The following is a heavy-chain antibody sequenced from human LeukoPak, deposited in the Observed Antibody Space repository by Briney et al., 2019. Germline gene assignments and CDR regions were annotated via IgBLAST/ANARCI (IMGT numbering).Heavy chain of an antibody. D-gene: IGHD5-24*01. CDR2: IYHSGST. CDR3: ARRRDGYFDY. V-gene: IGHV4-38-2*01. CDR1: GYSISSGYY. Sequence: PSETLSLTCAVSGYSISSGYYWGWIRQPTGKGLEWIGSIYHSGSTYYNPSLKSRVTISVDTSKNQFSLKLSSVTAADTAVYYCARRRDGYFDYWGQGTLVTVSS. J-gene: IGHJ4*02.